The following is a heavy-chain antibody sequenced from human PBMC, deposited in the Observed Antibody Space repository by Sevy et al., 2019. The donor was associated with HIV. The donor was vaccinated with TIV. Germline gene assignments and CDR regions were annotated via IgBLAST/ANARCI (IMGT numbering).Heavy chain of an antibody. CDR1: GFTFSIYA. J-gene: IGHJ3*02. CDR3: AGGRYDSSGSFDAFDI. CDR2: EAGSGGST. Sequence: GGSLRLSCAASGFTFSIYAMNWVRQAPGKGLEWVSGEAGSGGSTYHADSVKGRFTISRDDSKSTLYLQMNSLRAEDTAVYYCAGGRYDSSGSFDAFDIWGQGTMVTVSS. V-gene: IGHV3-23*01. D-gene: IGHD3-22*01.